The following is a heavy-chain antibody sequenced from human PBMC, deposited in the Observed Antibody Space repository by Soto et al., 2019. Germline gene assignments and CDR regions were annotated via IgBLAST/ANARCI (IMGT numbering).Heavy chain of an antibody. CDR3: AKVLSSGSYSGALEY. CDR1: GFSITSFA. Sequence: PGGSLRLSCVASGFSITSFAMSWVRQAPGKGLEWASAISSSGGSTYADSMKGRFTISRDNSKNTLYLQMNRLRVEDTAVYYCAKVLSSGSYSGALEYWGQGALVTVS. J-gene: IGHJ4*02. CDR2: ISSSGGST. D-gene: IGHD1-26*01. V-gene: IGHV3-23*01.